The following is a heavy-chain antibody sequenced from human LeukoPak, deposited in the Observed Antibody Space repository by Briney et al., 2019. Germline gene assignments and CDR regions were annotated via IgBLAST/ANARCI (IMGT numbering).Heavy chain of an antibody. CDR3: ARESYSTLRFDY. D-gene: IGHD4-11*01. J-gene: IGHJ4*02. CDR1: GFTFSRNW. Sequence: GGSLRLSCADSGFTFSRNWMHWVRQAPGKGLVWVSRINSDGNFTRNADSVKGRFTISRDNAKNTLYLQMNSLRAEDTAVYYCARESYSTLRFDYWGQGTLVTVSS. CDR2: INSDGNFT. V-gene: IGHV3-74*01.